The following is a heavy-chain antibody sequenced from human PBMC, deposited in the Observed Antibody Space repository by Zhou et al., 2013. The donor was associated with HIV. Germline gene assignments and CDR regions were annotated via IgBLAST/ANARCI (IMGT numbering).Heavy chain of an antibody. V-gene: IGHV1-46*01. CDR3: ARGHSGYDPYYYYYMDV. Sequence: QVQLVQSGAEMKKPGASVNISCKASGYTFTANYIHWVRQAPGQGLEWMGLINPGIGSTYYAEKFQGRVTMTRDTSTSTVNMQLGTLTSEDTAVYYCARGHSGYDPYYYYYMDVWGKGTTVTVSS. D-gene: IGHD5-12*01. CDR2: INPGIGST. J-gene: IGHJ6*03. CDR1: GYTFTANY.